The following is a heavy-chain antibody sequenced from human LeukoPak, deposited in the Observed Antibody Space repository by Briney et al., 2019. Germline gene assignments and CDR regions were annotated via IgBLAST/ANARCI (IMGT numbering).Heavy chain of an antibody. J-gene: IGHJ3*02. V-gene: IGHV3-23*01. Sequence: GGSLRLSCAASGFTFDDYAMHWVRQAPGKGLEWVSGISGSGDGTFYADSVKGRFTISRDNSRNTLYMQMNSLRAEDTAVYYCAKELLIVGASAFDIWGQGTMVTVSS. D-gene: IGHD1-26*01. CDR1: GFTFDDYA. CDR3: AKELLIVGASAFDI. CDR2: ISGSGDGT.